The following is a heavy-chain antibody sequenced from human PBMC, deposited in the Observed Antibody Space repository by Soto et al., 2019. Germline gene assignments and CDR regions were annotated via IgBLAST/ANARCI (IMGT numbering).Heavy chain of an antibody. J-gene: IGHJ4*02. CDR3: ARDVGYGDYVSDY. Sequence: QVQLVQSGAEVKKPGSSVKVSCKASGGTFSSYTISWVRQAPGQGLEWMGRIIPILGIANYAQKFQGRVTXTXDXFTSTAYMELSSLRSEDTAVYYCARDVGYGDYVSDYWGQGTLVTVSS. V-gene: IGHV1-69*08. D-gene: IGHD4-17*01. CDR2: IIPILGIA. CDR1: GGTFSSYT.